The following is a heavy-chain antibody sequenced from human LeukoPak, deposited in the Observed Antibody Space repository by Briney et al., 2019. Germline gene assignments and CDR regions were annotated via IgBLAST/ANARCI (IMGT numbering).Heavy chain of an antibody. Sequence: SETLSLTCTVSGYSISNGYYWGWIRQPPGKGLEWVGSIYHRGSTYYNPSLRSRVTISLDRSKKKFSLKLSSVTAADTAVYYCARLQLRGYGYGPWEGPTWLDYWGQGTLVTVSS. CDR3: ARLQLRGYGYGPWEGPTWLDY. D-gene: IGHD5-18*01. J-gene: IGHJ4*02. CDR1: GYSISNGYY. V-gene: IGHV4-38-2*02. CDR2: IYHRGST.